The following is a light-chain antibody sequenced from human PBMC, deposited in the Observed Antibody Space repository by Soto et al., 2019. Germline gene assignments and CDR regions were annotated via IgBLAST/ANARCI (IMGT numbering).Light chain of an antibody. CDR3: QHYNSYSEA. V-gene: IGKV1-5*03. Sequence: IHMTHSPSTLSASVLYRVTITFLASQSIITWLAWYQQEPGKAPKLLIHKASSLQSGVPSRFSGSGSGTEFTLTISSLQPDDFATYYCQHYNSYSEAFGQGTKVDIK. J-gene: IGKJ1*01. CDR2: KAS. CDR1: QSIITW.